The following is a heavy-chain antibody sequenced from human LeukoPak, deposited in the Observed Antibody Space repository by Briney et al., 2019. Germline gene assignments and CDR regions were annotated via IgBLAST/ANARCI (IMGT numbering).Heavy chain of an antibody. D-gene: IGHD3-3*01. J-gene: IGHJ5*02. Sequence: GGSLRLSCAASGFTFSSYAMNWVRQAPGKGLERISYITSTSKTTYYAGSVKGRFTISRDNAKNSLYLQMNSLRAEDTAVYYCARDPVFGVGGNYFDLWGQGTLVTVSS. V-gene: IGHV3-48*01. CDR3: ARDPVFGVGGNYFDL. CDR1: GFTFSSYA. CDR2: ITSTSKTT.